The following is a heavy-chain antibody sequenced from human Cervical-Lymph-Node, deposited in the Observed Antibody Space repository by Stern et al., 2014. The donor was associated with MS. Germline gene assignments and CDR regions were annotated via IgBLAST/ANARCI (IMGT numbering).Heavy chain of an antibody. D-gene: IGHD5-18*01. V-gene: IGHV1-2*06. CDR2: INPNAGAT. CDR3: ARRKVNTMTLDY. CDR1: GYTVSGHY. J-gene: IGHJ4*02. Sequence: VHLVESGAEVKKPGASVTVSCTPSGYTVSGHYIDWVRQAPGQGPEWMGPINPNAGATIYAQNFRGIVTLTRDTSTTTVYLDLNRLRSDDTTVYYCARRKVNTMTLDYWGQGTLVTVSS.